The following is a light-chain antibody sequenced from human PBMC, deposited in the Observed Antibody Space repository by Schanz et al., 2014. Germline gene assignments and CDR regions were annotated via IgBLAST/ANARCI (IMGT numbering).Light chain of an antibody. CDR1: QDISSW. Sequence: IQLTQSPSSLSASVGDRVTITCRASQDISSWMAWYQQKPGKAPKLLIYAASVLQSGVPSRFSGSGSGTDFTLTITSLQPEDFATYYCQQSHSNPITFAQGTRLEIK. CDR3: QQSHSNPIT. J-gene: IGKJ5*01. CDR2: AAS. V-gene: IGKV1-39*01.